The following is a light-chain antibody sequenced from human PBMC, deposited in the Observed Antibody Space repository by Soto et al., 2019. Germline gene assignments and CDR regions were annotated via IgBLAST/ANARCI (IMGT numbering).Light chain of an antibody. V-gene: IGLV2-14*01. CDR3: LSKTSTISYV. J-gene: IGLJ1*01. CDR2: EVS. Sequence: SVLTQPASVSWSPGQSIAISCTGTTSDVGGYNYVSWYQQHPGKVPKLLIHEVSNRPSGVSNRLSGSKSGNTASLTISGLQAEDEADYYCLSKTSTISYVFGTGTKVTVL. CDR1: TSDVGGYNY.